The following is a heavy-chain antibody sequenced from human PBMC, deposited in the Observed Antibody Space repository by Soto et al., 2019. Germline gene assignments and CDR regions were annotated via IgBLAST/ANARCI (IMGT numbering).Heavy chain of an antibody. D-gene: IGHD4-17*01. CDR3: ASASDYGDYVSAFDI. CDR2: IYSGGST. V-gene: IGHV3-66*01. J-gene: IGHJ3*02. CDR1: GFTVSSNY. Sequence: GGSLRLSCAASGFTVSSNYMSWVRQAPGKGLEWVSVIYSGGSTYYADSVKGRFTISRDNSKNTLYLQMNSLRAEDTAVYYCASASDYGDYVSAFDIWGQGTMVTVSS.